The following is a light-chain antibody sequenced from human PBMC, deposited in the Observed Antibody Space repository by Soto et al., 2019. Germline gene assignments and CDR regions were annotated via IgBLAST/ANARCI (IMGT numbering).Light chain of an antibody. V-gene: IGLV2-14*01. CDR3: FSYTTSSTLV. CDR1: SSDVCCYNY. Sequence: QSALTQPASVSGSPGQSITISCTGTSSDVCCYNYVSWYQQHPAKAPKLMIYEVSNRPSGVSHRFSGSKSGNTASLTISGLQAEDEADYYCFSYTTSSTLVFGGGTKLTVL. J-gene: IGLJ3*02. CDR2: EVS.